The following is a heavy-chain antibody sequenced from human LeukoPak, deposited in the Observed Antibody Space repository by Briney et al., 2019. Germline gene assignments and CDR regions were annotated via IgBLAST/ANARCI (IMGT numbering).Heavy chain of an antibody. V-gene: IGHV3-74*01. CDR1: GFTFSSYW. D-gene: IGHD1/OR15-1a*01. CDR2: INSDGSST. CDR3: ATSLVGTKGPFDD. Sequence: GGSLRLSCAASGFTFSSYWMHWVRQAPGKGLVWVSRINSDGSSTSYADSVRGRFTISRDNSKNTLYLQMNSLRAEDTAVYYCATSLVGTKGPFDDWGQGTLVTVSS. J-gene: IGHJ4*02.